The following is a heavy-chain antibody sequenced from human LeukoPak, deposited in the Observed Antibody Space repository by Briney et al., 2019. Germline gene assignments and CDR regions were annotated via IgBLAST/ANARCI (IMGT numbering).Heavy chain of an antibody. Sequence: SQTLSLTCTVSGGSINSAHYYWSWIRQPPGEGLEWMGYIYYSENTYYNPSLKSRITISLDTSKNQFSLTLSSVTAADTAIYYCARVRVSSSGGQYPDWFDPWGQGTLVTVSS. CDR3: ARVRVSSSGGQYPDWFDP. D-gene: IGHD3-10*01. CDR1: GGSINSAHYY. V-gene: IGHV4-30-4*01. CDR2: IYYSENT. J-gene: IGHJ5*02.